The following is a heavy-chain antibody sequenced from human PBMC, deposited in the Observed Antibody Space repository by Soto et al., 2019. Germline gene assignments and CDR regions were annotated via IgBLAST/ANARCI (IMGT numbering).Heavy chain of an antibody. Sequence: EVQLLESGGGLVQPGGSLRLSCAASGFTFSSYAMSWVRQAPGKGLEWVSAISGSGGSTYYADSVKGRFTISRDNSKNTLYLKMNSLRAEDTAVYYCAKDAKGIAAAGLPRDAFDIWGQGTMVTVSS. V-gene: IGHV3-23*01. D-gene: IGHD6-13*01. CDR1: GFTFSSYA. CDR2: ISGSGGST. CDR3: AKDAKGIAAAGLPRDAFDI. J-gene: IGHJ3*02.